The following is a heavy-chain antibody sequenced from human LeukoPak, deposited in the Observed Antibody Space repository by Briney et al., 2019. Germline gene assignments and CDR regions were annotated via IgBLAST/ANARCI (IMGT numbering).Heavy chain of an antibody. CDR1: EGTFSKYT. CDR2: IIPIFGTA. J-gene: IGHJ6*02. D-gene: IGHD4-17*01. Sequence: ASVTVSCKASEGTFSKYTISWVRQAPGQGLEWMGGIIPIFGTANYAQKFQGRVTITADESTSTAYMELSSLRSEDTAVYYCARESTVTSHYYYYGMDVWGQGTTVTVSS. V-gene: IGHV1-69*13. CDR3: ARESTVTSHYYYYGMDV.